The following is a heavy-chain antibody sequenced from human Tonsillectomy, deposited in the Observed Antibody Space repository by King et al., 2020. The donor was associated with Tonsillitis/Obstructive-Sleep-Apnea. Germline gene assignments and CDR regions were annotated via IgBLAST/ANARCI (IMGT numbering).Heavy chain of an antibody. CDR3: ARHTPDTAILKGVDY. CDR1: GGSISSSSYY. V-gene: IGHV4-39*01. D-gene: IGHD5-18*01. CDR2: IYYSGST. J-gene: IGHJ4*02. Sequence: QLQESGPGLVKPSETLSLTCTVSGGSISSSSYYWGWIRQPPGKGLEWIGSIYYSGSTYYNPSLKSRVTISVDTSKNQFSLKLSSVTAADTAVYYRARHTPDTAILKGVDYWGQGTLVTVSS.